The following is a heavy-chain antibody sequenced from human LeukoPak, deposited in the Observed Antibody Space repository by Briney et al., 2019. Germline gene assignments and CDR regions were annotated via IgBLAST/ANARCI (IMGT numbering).Heavy chain of an antibody. V-gene: IGHV4-34*01. Sequence: PSETLSLTCGVSGTSFTSYYWSWIPQTPGKGLEWIGEVNHSGYTNMNPSLKSRVTISVDTSKNQFSLMMTSVTAADTAVYFCARMTTGHDYWGQGTLVTVSS. CDR2: VNHSGYT. D-gene: IGHD4-17*01. J-gene: IGHJ4*02. CDR3: ARMTTGHDY. CDR1: GTSFTSYY.